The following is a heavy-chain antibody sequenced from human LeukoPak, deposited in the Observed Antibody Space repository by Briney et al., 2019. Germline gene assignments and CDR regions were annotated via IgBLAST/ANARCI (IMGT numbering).Heavy chain of an antibody. CDR1: GLTVSTNY. CDR2: LYSDGRT. D-gene: IGHD3-10*01. CDR3: ARVAYYGSGSSFDS. V-gene: IGHV3-53*01. J-gene: IGHJ4*02. Sequence: PGGSLRLSCAASGLTVSTNYMTWVRQAPGKGLEWVSVLYSDGRTFYADSAKGRFTISRDNSKNTLDLQMNSLRAEDTAVYYCARVAYYGSGSSFDSWGQGTLVTVSS.